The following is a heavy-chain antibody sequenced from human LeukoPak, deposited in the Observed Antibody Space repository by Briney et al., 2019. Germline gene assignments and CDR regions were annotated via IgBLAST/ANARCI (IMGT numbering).Heavy chain of an antibody. V-gene: IGHV4-59*01. D-gene: IGHD3-3*01. J-gene: IGHJ4*02. CDR1: GGSISSYY. CDR2: IYYSGST. CDR3: ARGSGTALIDY. Sequence: PSETLSLTCTVSGGSISSYYWSWIRQPPGKGLEWIGYIYYSGSTNYNPSLKSRVTISVDMSKNQFSLKLSSVTAADTAVYYCARGSGTALIDYWGQGTLVTVSS.